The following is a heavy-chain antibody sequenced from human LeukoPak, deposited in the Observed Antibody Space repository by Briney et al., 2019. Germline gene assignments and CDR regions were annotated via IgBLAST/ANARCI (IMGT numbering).Heavy chain of an antibody. CDR1: GYTFTSCY. J-gene: IGHJ4*02. Sequence: GASVKVSCKASGYTFTSCYMHWVRQAPGQGLEWMGIINPSGGSTSYAQKFQGRVTMTRDTSTSTLYMELSSLSSEDTAVCYCAKEGSGSLPHLDHWGQGTLVTVSS. CDR2: INPSGGST. CDR3: AKEGSGSLPHLDH. V-gene: IGHV1-46*01. D-gene: IGHD3-10*01.